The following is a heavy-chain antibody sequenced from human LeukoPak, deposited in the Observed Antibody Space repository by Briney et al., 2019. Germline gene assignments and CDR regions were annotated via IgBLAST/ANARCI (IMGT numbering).Heavy chain of an antibody. CDR1: GFTFSSYS. J-gene: IGHJ5*02. V-gene: IGHV3-48*02. CDR2: ISSSSSSI. CDR3: ANAEGDSSGYYHGWFDP. Sequence: GGSLRLSCAASGFTFSSYSMNGVRQGPGERLECLSYISSSSSSIYYADSVKGRFTISRDNAKNSLYLQMNSLRDEDTAVYYCANAEGDSSGYYHGWFDPWGEGTLVTVSS. D-gene: IGHD3-22*01.